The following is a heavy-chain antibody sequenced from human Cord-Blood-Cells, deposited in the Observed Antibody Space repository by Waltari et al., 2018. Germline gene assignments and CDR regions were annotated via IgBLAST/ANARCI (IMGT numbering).Heavy chain of an antibody. D-gene: IGHD2-2*01. Sequence: QVQLVESGGGVVQPGRSLRLSWAASGFTFSSYAMHGVRQAPGKGLEWVAVISNDGSNKYYADSVKGRFTISRDNSKNTLYLQMNSLRAEDTAVYYCARTADIVVVPAAIDYWGQGTLVTVSS. CDR3: ARTADIVVVPAAIDY. J-gene: IGHJ4*02. V-gene: IGHV3-30-3*01. CDR2: ISNDGSNK. CDR1: GFTFSSYA.